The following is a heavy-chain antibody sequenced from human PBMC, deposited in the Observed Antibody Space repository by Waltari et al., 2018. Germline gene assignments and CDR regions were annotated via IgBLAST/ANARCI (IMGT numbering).Heavy chain of an antibody. CDR2: IWYDGSNK. CDR3: ATHSSGYYFFDY. V-gene: IGHV3-33*08. CDR1: GFHLSSYG. Sequence: QVQLVESGGGVVQPGRSLRLSCAASGFHLSSYGMHWVRQAPGKGLEWVAVIWYDGSNKYYADSVKGRFTISRDNSKNTLYLQMNSLRAEDTAMYYCATHSSGYYFFDYWGQGTLVTVSS. J-gene: IGHJ4*02. D-gene: IGHD3-22*01.